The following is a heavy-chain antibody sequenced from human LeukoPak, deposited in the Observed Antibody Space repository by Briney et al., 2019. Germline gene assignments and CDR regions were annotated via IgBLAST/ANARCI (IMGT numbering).Heavy chain of an antibody. J-gene: IGHJ4*02. CDR2: ISYDGSNK. CDR3: ARDEWELLPFDY. CDR1: GFTFSSYA. D-gene: IGHD1-26*01. V-gene: IGHV3-30-3*01. Sequence: PGGSLRLSCSASGFTFSSYAMHGVRQASGKGLAWVAVISYDGSNKYYADSVKGRFTISRDNSKNTMYLQMNSLRAEDTAVYYCARDEWELLPFDYWGQGTLVTVSS.